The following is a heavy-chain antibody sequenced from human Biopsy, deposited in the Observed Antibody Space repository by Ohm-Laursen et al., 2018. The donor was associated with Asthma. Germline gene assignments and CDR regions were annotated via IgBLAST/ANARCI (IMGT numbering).Heavy chain of an antibody. CDR2: ISVYSGNT. Sequence: ASVKVSCKASGYTFNSAGITWVRQAPGQGLEWMGWISVYSGNTKVAQKPQDRVTMITDTSTSTAYMELRSLRSDDTAVYFCARAVDYSHYYGIDVWGQGTTVTVS. CDR3: ARAVDYSHYYGIDV. CDR1: GYTFNSAG. J-gene: IGHJ6*02. D-gene: IGHD3-10*01. V-gene: IGHV1-18*01.